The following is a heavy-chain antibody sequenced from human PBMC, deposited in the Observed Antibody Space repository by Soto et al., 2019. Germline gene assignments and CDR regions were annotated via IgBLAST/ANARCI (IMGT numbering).Heavy chain of an antibody. CDR1: GFSLQTSGVG. CDR3: AYRAIYTGSYWDGGYIDS. V-gene: IGHV2-5*02. D-gene: IGHD2-8*02. CDR2: IYWDNDK. Sequence: QITLRESGPTRVRPTQTLSLTCTFSGFSLQTSGVGVGWIRQPPGEALEWLALIYWDNDKRYNPSLRSRHSTTKDTTENPVVLIRSNTGPVDTATYYRAYRAIYTGSYWDGGYIDSWGQGTLITVST. J-gene: IGHJ4*02.